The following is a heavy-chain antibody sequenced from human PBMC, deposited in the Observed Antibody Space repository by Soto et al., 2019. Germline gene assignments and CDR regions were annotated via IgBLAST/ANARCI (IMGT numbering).Heavy chain of an antibody. D-gene: IGHD5-18*01. V-gene: IGHV2-5*02. J-gene: IGHJ6*02. CDR1: GFSLSTSGVG. CDR3: ARPDTIYGMDV. CDR2: IYWDDDK. Sequence: QITLKESGPTLVKPTQTLTLTCTFSGFSLSTSGVGVGWIRQPPGKALEWLALIYWDDDKRYSPSLKSRLTITKDTSKTQVVLTITNMDPVDTATYYCARPDTIYGMDVWGQGTTVTVSS.